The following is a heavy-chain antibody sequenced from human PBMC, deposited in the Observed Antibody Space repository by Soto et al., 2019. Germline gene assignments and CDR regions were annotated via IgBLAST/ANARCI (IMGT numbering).Heavy chain of an antibody. D-gene: IGHD6-19*01. Sequence: GGSLRLSCAVSGFTLSSYGMHWARQAPGKGLEWVAVIWYDGSKKYYVDSVKGRFTVSRDNSKNTLYLQMNSLRAEDTAVYYCAKYSSGWFAFDYWGQGTLVTVSS. CDR3: AKYSSGWFAFDY. CDR2: IWYDGSKK. CDR1: GFTLSSYG. V-gene: IGHV3-30*02. J-gene: IGHJ4*02.